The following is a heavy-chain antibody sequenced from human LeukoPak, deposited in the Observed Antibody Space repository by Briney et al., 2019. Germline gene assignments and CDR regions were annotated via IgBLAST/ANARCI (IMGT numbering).Heavy chain of an antibody. D-gene: IGHD1-26*01. J-gene: IGHJ4*02. V-gene: IGHV3-73*01. CDR3: YYEGGSD. CDR1: GFTFSGSG. Sequence: PGGSLRLSCAASGFTFSGSGMHWVRQASGKGLEWVGRIRSKANSYATSYAASVKGRFTISRDDSKNTAYLQMNSLKTEDTAVYYCYYEGGSDWGQGTLVTVSS. CDR2: IRSKANSYAT.